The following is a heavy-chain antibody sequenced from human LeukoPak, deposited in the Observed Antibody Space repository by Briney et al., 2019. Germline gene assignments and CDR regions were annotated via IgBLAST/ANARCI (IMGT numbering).Heavy chain of an antibody. Sequence: GGSLRLSCAASGFTFSGFAMSWVRPTPGKGLEWVSGISCSGDNTLYADSVKGRFTISRDNPKNTLYLEMNSLRAEDTAIYSCAKMKGHPLPKYYMDVWGQGTTVTASS. D-gene: IGHD1-26*01. CDR1: GFTFSGFA. J-gene: IGHJ6*01. CDR2: ISCSGDNT. V-gene: IGHV3-23*01. CDR3: AKMKGHPLPKYYMDV.